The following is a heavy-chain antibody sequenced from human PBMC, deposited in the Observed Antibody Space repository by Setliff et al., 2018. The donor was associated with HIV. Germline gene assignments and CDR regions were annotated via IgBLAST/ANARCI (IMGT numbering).Heavy chain of an antibody. CDR1: GNMFTNNW. Sequence: PGESLKISCQGLGNMFTNNWIAWVRQMPGKGLEWMGIIYPADSETRYSPSFQGQVTFSADKTVSTAYLQWSSLKPSDTAMYYCAREIRTIEGGALDIWGQGTLVTVSS. CDR3: AREIRTIEGGALDI. J-gene: IGHJ3*02. V-gene: IGHV5-51*01. D-gene: IGHD1-1*01. CDR2: IYPADSET.